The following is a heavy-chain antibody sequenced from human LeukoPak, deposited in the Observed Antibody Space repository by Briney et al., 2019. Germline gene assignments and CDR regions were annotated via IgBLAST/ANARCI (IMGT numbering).Heavy chain of an antibody. CDR2: ISTHNGNT. CDR3: ARGLGIVGSSTVIRYYYMDV. V-gene: IGHV1-18*01. D-gene: IGHD1-26*01. CDR1: GYNFTDYG. Sequence: GASVKVFCEASGYNFTDYGFTWVRQAPGRGLEWMGWISTHNGNTKYAQRIEDRVTMTTDTAASTAYMELRSLRSDDTAVYFCARGLGIVGSSTVIRYYYMDVWGNGTTVTVS. J-gene: IGHJ6*03.